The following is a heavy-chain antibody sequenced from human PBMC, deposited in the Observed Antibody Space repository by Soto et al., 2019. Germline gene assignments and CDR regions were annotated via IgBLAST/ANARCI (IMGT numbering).Heavy chain of an antibody. Sequence: EVQLVESGGGLVQPGGSLRLSCAASGFTFSSYTMNWVRQAPGKGLEWVSCISSSSSTIYYADSVKGRFTISRDNAKNSLYLQRTGLRDEDTAVYYCVRGYSGYDSTQDFDDWGQGTMVTVSS. J-gene: IGHJ4*02. CDR2: ISSSSSTI. V-gene: IGHV3-48*02. CDR3: VRGYSGYDSTQDFDD. D-gene: IGHD5-12*01. CDR1: GFTFSSYT.